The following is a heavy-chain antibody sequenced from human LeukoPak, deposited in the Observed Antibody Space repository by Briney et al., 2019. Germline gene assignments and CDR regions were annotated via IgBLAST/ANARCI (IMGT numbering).Heavy chain of an antibody. CDR1: GYTFTGYY. V-gene: IGHV1-2*02. Sequence: ASVKVFCKASGYTFTGYYMHWVRQAPGQGLEWMGWINPNSGGTNYAQKFQGRVTMTRDTSISTAYMELSRLRSDDTAVYYCARDRKVVVVPAAISRWFDPWGQGTLVTVSS. CDR2: INPNSGGT. CDR3: ARDRKVVVVPAAISRWFDP. D-gene: IGHD2-2*01. J-gene: IGHJ5*02.